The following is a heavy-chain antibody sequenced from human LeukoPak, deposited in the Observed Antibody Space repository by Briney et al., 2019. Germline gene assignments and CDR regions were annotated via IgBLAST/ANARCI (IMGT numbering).Heavy chain of an antibody. CDR1: GGSFSGYY. V-gene: IGHV4-34*01. D-gene: IGHD2-2*01. CDR3: ARGEGRYCSSTSCYQFVRYYYYMDV. Sequence: KPSETLSLTCAVYGGSFSGYYWSWIRQPPGQGLEWIGEIKHSGSTNYNPSLKSRVTISVDTSKNQFSLKLSSVTAADTAVYYCARGEGRYCSSTSCYQFVRYYYYMDVWGKGTTVTVSS. J-gene: IGHJ6*03. CDR2: IKHSGST.